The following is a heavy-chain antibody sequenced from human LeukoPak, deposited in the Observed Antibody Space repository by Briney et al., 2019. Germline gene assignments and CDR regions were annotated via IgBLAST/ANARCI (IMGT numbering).Heavy chain of an antibody. CDR2: ISSRISYI. D-gene: IGHD3-3*01. CDR1: GFTFSSYS. Sequence: GGSLRLSCAASGFTFSSYSMNWVRQAQGKGVEWVSSISSRISYIYYADSVKGRFTISRYNAKISLYLQMTSLRAEDTAVYYCARWTAFGVVIRHYYGMDVWGQGTTVTVSS. J-gene: IGHJ6*02. CDR3: ARWTAFGVVIRHYYGMDV. V-gene: IGHV3-21*04.